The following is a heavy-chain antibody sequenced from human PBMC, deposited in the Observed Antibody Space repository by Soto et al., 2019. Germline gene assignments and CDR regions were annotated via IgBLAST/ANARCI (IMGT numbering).Heavy chain of an antibody. CDR2: IYSGGST. D-gene: IGHD6-13*01. V-gene: IGHV3-66*01. J-gene: IGHJ6*03. CDR3: ARGEGFDAAAGTPYYYYMDV. Sequence: GGSLRLSCAASGFTVSSNYMSWVRQAPGKGLEWVSVIYSGGSTYYADSVKGRFAISRDNSKNRLYLQMNSLRAEDTAVYYCARGEGFDAAAGTPYYYYMDVWGKGTTVTVSS. CDR1: GFTVSSNY.